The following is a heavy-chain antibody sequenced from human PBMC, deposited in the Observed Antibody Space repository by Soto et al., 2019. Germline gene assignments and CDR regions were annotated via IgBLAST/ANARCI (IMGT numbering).Heavy chain of an antibody. D-gene: IGHD3-10*01. Sequence: ETLSLTCAVSGYSISSGYYWCWIRQPPGKGLEWIGSIYHSGSTYYNPSLKSRVTISVDTSKNQFSLKLSSVTAADTAVYYCARDFVLLWFGELFVDYWGQGTLVTVYS. CDR2: IYHSGST. V-gene: IGHV4-38-2*02. CDR1: GYSISSGYY. CDR3: ARDFVLLWFGELFVDY. J-gene: IGHJ4*02.